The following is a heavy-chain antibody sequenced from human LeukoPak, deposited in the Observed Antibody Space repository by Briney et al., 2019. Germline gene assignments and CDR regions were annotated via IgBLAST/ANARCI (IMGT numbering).Heavy chain of an antibody. CDR3: ARDGAYGSGTYYNVRRNWFDP. Sequence: SETLSLTCTVSGGSISSYYWSWIRQPPGKGLEWIGYIYYSGTTNYNPPLKSRVTISVDTSKNQFSLKLSSVTAADTAVYYCARDGAYGSGTYYNVRRNWFDPWGQGTLVTVSS. V-gene: IGHV4-59*12. CDR1: GGSISSYY. D-gene: IGHD3-10*01. CDR2: IYYSGTT. J-gene: IGHJ5*02.